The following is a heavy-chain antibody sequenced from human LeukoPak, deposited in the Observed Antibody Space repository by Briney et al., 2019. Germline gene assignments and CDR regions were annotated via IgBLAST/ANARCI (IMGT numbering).Heavy chain of an antibody. CDR2: MNRNSGNT. Sequence: ASVKVSCKASGYSFTSYDIKWVRQATGQGLEWMGWMNRNSGNTGYAQKFQGRVTMTRNTSISTAYMELSSLRSEDTAVYYCARGSGSYEALDYWGQGTLVTVSS. D-gene: IGHD3-10*01. CDR1: GYSFTSYD. CDR3: ARGSGSYEALDY. J-gene: IGHJ4*02. V-gene: IGHV1-8*01.